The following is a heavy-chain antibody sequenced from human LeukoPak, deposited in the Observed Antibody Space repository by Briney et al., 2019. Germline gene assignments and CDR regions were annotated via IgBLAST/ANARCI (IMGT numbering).Heavy chain of an antibody. V-gene: IGHV3-74*01. CDR3: ARLGMHERWLQLVDY. CDR2: ISSEGSVT. D-gene: IGHD5-24*01. J-gene: IGHJ4*02. CDR1: GFTFSNYW. Sequence: GGSLRLSCAASGFTFSNYWMYWVRQVPGEGLVWVSRISSEGSVTNYADSVKGRFTISRDNAKNSLYLQMNSLRAEDTAVYYCARLGMHERWLQLVDYWGQGTLVTVSS.